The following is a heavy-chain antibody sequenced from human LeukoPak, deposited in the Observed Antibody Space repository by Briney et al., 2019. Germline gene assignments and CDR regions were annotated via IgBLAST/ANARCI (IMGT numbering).Heavy chain of an antibody. Sequence: PGGSLRLSCAASGFTFSSYAMHWVRQAPGKGLEWVAVISYDGSNEYYADSVKGRFTFSRDNSKNTLFLQMNSLRDEDTAVYYCARGRQGYSGYNGPRYFDRWGRGTLVNVSS. D-gene: IGHD5-12*01. J-gene: IGHJ2*01. V-gene: IGHV3-30*04. CDR3: ARGRQGYSGYNGPRYFDR. CDR1: GFTFSSYA. CDR2: ISYDGSNE.